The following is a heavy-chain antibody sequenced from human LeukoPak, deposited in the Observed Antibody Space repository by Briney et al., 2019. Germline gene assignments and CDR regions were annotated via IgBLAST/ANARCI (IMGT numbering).Heavy chain of an antibody. CDR2: ISYDGSNK. Sequence: GRSLRLSCAASGFTFSSYGMHWVRQAPGKGLEWVAVISYDGSNKYYADSVKGRFTISRDNSKNTLYLQMNSLRAEDTAVYYCAKDLARPCMDVWGQGTTVTVSS. CDR3: AKDLARPCMDV. V-gene: IGHV3-30*18. J-gene: IGHJ6*02. D-gene: IGHD6-6*01. CDR1: GFTFSSYG.